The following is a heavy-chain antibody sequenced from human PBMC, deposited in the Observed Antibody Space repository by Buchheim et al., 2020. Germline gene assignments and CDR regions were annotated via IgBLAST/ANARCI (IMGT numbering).Heavy chain of an antibody. J-gene: IGHJ4*02. V-gene: IGHV3-73*01. D-gene: IGHD2-2*01. CDR2: IRSKANSYAT. CDR3: TSSHCSSTSCYVY. Sequence: EVQLVESGGGLVQPGGSLKLSCAASGFTFSGSAMHWVRQASGKGLEWVGRIRSKANSYATAYAASVKGRFTISRDDSKNPAYLQMNSLKTEDTAVYYCTSSHCSSTSCYVYWGQGTL. CDR1: GFTFSGSA.